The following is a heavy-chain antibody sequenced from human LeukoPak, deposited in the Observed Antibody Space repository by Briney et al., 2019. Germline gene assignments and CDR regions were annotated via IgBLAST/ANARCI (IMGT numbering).Heavy chain of an antibody. CDR3: ARGCSSTSCPVDY. CDR1: GGSISSGDYY. V-gene: IGHV4-30-4*01. CDR2: ICYSGST. J-gene: IGHJ4*02. D-gene: IGHD2-2*01. Sequence: PSQTLSLTCTVSGGSISSGDYYWSWIRQPPGKGLEWIGYICYSGSTYYNPSLKSRVTISVDTSKNQFSLKLSSVTAADTAVYYCARGCSSTSCPVDYWGQGTLVTVSS.